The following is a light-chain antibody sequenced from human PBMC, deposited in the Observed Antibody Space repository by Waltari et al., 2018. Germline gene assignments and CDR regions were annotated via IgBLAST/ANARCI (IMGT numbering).Light chain of an antibody. CDR2: KAS. V-gene: IGKV1-5*03. Sequence: DIQMTQSPATLSASIGDRVTLTCRASQSISDWLAWDQQKPGKAPKLLISKASTLQSGVPSRFSGSGSGTEFTLTISSLQPDDFATYHCQQYYAYPITFGGGTTVEIK. CDR3: QQYYAYPIT. CDR1: QSISDW. J-gene: IGKJ4*01.